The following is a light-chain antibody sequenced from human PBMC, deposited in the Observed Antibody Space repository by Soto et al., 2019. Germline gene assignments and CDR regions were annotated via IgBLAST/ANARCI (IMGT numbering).Light chain of an antibody. CDR3: QQTYSFPVT. CDR1: QIVNKY. Sequence: DIQMTQSPSSLSASVGDRVTITCRASQIVNKYVNWYQQKPGDAPKLLIYIASGLQRGVPSRFNGSGSGTDFTLNINGLQPDDVAAYFCQQTYSFPVTFGGGTQVEIK. J-gene: IGKJ4*01. V-gene: IGKV1-39*01. CDR2: IAS.